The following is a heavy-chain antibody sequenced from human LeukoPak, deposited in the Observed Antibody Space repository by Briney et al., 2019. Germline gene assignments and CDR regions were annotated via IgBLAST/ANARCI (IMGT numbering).Heavy chain of an antibody. J-gene: IGHJ4*02. Sequence: PGGSLRLSCAASGFTFSSYSMNWVRQAPGKGLEWVSSFSVSGGGTYYADSVKGRFTISRDNSKSTLYLQMNSLRAEDTAVYYCAKGKPVDTVTLDSWGQGTLVIVSS. CDR3: AKGKPVDTVTLDS. D-gene: IGHD5-18*01. V-gene: IGHV3-23*01. CDR2: FSVSGGGT. CDR1: GFTFSSYS.